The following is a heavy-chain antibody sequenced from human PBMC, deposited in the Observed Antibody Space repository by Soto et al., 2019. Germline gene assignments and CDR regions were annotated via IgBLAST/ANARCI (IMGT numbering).Heavy chain of an antibody. V-gene: IGHV1-18*01. CDR2: ISGFNGQT. CDR3: ARVDPRGVAVVRDY. J-gene: IGHJ4*02. Sequence: ASVKVSFKASGNTFASHGFSWLRQAPGQGLEWMGWISGFNGQTNYALKFQGRVTLTTDASTSTAYMELRSLRSDDTAVYFCARVDPRGVAVVRDYWGQGTLVTVS. D-gene: IGHD3-10*01. CDR1: GNTFASHG.